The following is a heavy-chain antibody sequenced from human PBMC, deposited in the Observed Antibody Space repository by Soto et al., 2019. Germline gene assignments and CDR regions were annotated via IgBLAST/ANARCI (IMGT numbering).Heavy chain of an antibody. V-gene: IGHV3-23*01. D-gene: IGHD2-2*01. Sequence: PGGSLRLSCAASGFTFSNYAMNWVRQAPGKGLEWVSGMSGGSGDSTFYADSVKGRFTIPRDNSKDTLHLQINSLRTEDTAVYYCAKNQPSWATRAAFDYWGQGTLVTVSS. J-gene: IGHJ4*02. CDR3: AKNQPSWATRAAFDY. CDR1: GFTFSNYA. CDR2: MSGGSGDST.